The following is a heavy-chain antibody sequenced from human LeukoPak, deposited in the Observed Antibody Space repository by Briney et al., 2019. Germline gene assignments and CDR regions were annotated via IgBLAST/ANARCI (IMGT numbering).Heavy chain of an antibody. J-gene: IGHJ4*02. CDR2: ISGSGGST. CDR3: AKGRYSSSWYLGQYYFDY. D-gene: IGHD6-13*01. V-gene: IGHV3-23*01. CDR1: GFTFSSYA. Sequence: GGSLRLSCAASGFTFSSYAMSGFRQAPGKGLEWGSAISGSGGSTYYADSVKGRFTISGDNSKTTLYLQMNSLRAEDTAVYYCAKGRYSSSWYLGQYYFDYWGKGTLVTVSS.